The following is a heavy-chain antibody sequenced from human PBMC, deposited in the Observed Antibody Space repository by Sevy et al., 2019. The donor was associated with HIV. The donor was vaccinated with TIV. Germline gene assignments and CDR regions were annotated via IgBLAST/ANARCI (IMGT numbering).Heavy chain of an antibody. CDR1: GFTFSNAW. D-gene: IGHD2-15*01. CDR3: TTDHRRDGIVVVPFEY. J-gene: IGHJ4*02. V-gene: IGHV3-15*01. CDR2: IRSKAGGGTT. Sequence: GGSLRLSCAASGFTFSNAWMSWFRQSPGKGLEWVGRIRSKAGGGTTDYAEIVKGKFTISRDDSREILYLQLNSLETEDTAVYYCTTDHRRDGIVVVPFEYWGQGTLVTVSS.